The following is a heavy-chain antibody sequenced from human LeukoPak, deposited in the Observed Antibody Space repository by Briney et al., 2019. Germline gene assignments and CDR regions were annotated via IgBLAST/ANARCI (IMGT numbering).Heavy chain of an antibody. CDR1: GYTFTGYY. J-gene: IGHJ3*02. CDR3: ARALSITIFGVADYAFDI. CDR2: INPNSGGT. D-gene: IGHD3-3*01. V-gene: IGHV1-2*02. Sequence: GASVKVSCKASGYTFTGYYMHWVGQAPGQGGEWMGWINPNSGGTNYAQKFQGRGTITRDTAISTAYMELSRLRSDDTAVYYCARALSITIFGVADYAFDIWGQGTMVTVSS.